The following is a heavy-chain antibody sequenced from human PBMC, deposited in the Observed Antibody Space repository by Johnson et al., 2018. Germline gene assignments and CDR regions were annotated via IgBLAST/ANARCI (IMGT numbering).Heavy chain of an antibody. CDR1: GFTFSSYG. J-gene: IGHJ6*02. V-gene: IGHV3-13*01. D-gene: IGHD2-8*01. CDR2: IGTAGDT. CDR3: ARYDYYYGMDV. Sequence: EVQLVESGGGLVKPGGSLRLSCAASGFTFSSYGMHWVRQATGKGLEWVSAIGTAGDTYYPGSVKGRFTISRENAKNSLYLQMNSLRAGDTAVYYCARYDYYYGMDVWGQGTTVTVSS.